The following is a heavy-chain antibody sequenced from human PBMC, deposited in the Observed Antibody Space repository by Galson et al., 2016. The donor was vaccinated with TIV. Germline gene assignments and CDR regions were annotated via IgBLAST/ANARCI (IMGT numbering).Heavy chain of an antibody. CDR2: ISGYTHNT. D-gene: IGHD3-16*02. Sequence: SVKVSCKASGYTFTSYGISWVRQAPGQGLEWMGWISGYTHNTNYAQKFRGRVTVTADTSTATVYMELRSLRSDDTAVYYCARDHLRDNDSWRCRYSTAFGPGGQGTLVTVSP. CDR3: ARDHLRDNDSWRCRYSTAFGP. V-gene: IGHV1-18*01. CDR1: GYTFTSYG. J-gene: IGHJ5*02.